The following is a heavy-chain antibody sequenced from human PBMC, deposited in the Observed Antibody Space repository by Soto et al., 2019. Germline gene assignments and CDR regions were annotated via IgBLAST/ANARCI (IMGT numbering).Heavy chain of an antibody. V-gene: IGHV1-2*04. CDR3: ARGITGTIFWFDP. J-gene: IGHJ5*02. D-gene: IGHD1-7*01. CDR1: GYTFTGYY. CDR2: INPNSGGT. Sequence: ASVKVSCKASGYTFTGYYMHWVRQAPGQGLEWMGWINPNSGGTNYAQKFQGWVTMTRDTSISTAYMELSRLRSDDTAVYYCARGITGTIFWFDPWGQGDLVTVSS.